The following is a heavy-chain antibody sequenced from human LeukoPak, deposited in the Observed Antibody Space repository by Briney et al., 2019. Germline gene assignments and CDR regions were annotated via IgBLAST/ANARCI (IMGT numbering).Heavy chain of an antibody. CDR2: INPNSGGT. Sequence: ASVKVSCKASGYTFTGYYMHWVRQAPGQGLEWMGWINPNSGGTNYAQKFQGRVTMTRDTSISTAYMELSRLRSDDTAVYYCARDSGTSGEVKFDPWGQGALVTVSS. J-gene: IGHJ5*02. CDR1: GYTFTGYY. D-gene: IGHD3-10*01. CDR3: ARDSGTSGEVKFDP. V-gene: IGHV1-2*02.